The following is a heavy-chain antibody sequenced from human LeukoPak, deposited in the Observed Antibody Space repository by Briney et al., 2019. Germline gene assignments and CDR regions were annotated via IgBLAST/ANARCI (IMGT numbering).Heavy chain of an antibody. CDR2: IRSEAYGGTA. CDR3: TRAVYCSGGSCSFDP. D-gene: IGHD2-15*01. J-gene: IGHJ5*02. CDR1: GFTFPDYA. Sequence: PGGSLRLSCTTSGFTFPDYAMTWVRQAPGKGLESVGFIRSEAYGGTAEYAASVKGRFTISRHDSKSIAYLQMNSLKTEDTAVYYCTRAVYCSGGSCSFDPWGQGTLVTVSS. V-gene: IGHV3-49*04.